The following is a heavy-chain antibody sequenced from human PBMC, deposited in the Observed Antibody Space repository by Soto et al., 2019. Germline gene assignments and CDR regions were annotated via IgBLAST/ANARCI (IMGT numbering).Heavy chain of an antibody. Sequence: QVQLVESGGGVVQPGRSLRLSCAASGFTFSSYGMHWVRQGPGKGLEWVAVISNDGRNKYYADSVKGRFTISRDNSNNTLYLQMNGLRIEDAAEYHCEKEERQWIFGGVVLDYWGQGTLVTVSS. V-gene: IGHV3-30*18. J-gene: IGHJ4*01. CDR2: ISNDGRNK. CDR3: EKEERQWIFGGVVLDY. CDR1: GFTFSSYG. D-gene: IGHD3-3*01.